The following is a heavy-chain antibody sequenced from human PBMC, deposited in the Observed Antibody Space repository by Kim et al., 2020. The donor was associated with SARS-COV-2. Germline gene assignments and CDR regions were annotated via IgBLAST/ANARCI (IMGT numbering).Heavy chain of an antibody. CDR1: GGTFSSYA. J-gene: IGHJ3*02. Sequence: SVKVSCKASGGTFSSYAISWVRQAPGQGLEWMGGIIPIFGTANYAQKFQGRVTITADESTSTAYMELSSLRSEDTAVYYCARVAIFGVVPYAFDIWGQGTMVTVSS. CDR3: ARVAIFGVVPYAFDI. V-gene: IGHV1-69*13. D-gene: IGHD3-3*01. CDR2: IIPIFGTA.